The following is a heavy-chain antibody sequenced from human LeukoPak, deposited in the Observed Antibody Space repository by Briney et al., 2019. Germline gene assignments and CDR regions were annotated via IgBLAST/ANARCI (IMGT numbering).Heavy chain of an antibody. CDR1: GFTFDDHT. Sequence: GGSLRLSCATSGFTFDDHTMHWVRQAPGKGLEWVSFISWDGGNTYYADSVKGRFSISRDNSKNSLYLQMNSLRTEDTALYYCAKDGKVGPYYFDYWGQGTLVTVSS. J-gene: IGHJ4*02. D-gene: IGHD1-26*01. CDR3: AKDGKVGPYYFDY. CDR2: ISWDGGNT. V-gene: IGHV3-43*01.